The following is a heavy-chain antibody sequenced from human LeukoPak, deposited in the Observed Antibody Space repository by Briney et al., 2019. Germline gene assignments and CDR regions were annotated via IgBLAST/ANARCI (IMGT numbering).Heavy chain of an antibody. D-gene: IGHD3-3*01. Sequence: PSETLSLTCAVYGGSFSGYYWSWIRQPPGKGLEWIGEINHSGSTNYNPSLKSRVTISVDTSKNQFSLKLSSVTAADTAVYYCARGLRPRYYYYMDVWGKGTTVTVSS. CDR1: GGSFSGYY. CDR3: ARGLRPRYYYYMDV. V-gene: IGHV4-34*01. J-gene: IGHJ6*03. CDR2: INHSGST.